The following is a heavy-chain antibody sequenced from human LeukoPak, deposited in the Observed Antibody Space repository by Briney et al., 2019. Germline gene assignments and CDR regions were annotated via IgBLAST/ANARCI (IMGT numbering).Heavy chain of an antibody. Sequence: PGRSLRLSCAASGFTFSNAWMSWVRQAPGKGLEWGGHIKRKTDGGTTDYAAPVKGRFTISRDDSKNTLYLQMNSLKTEDTAVYYCTTDTDSGYDYDGGYYYYYMDVWGKGTTVTVSS. CDR2: IKRKTDGGTT. V-gene: IGHV3-15*01. J-gene: IGHJ6*03. D-gene: IGHD5-12*01. CDR3: TTDTDSGYDYDGGYYYYYMDV. CDR1: GFTFSNAW.